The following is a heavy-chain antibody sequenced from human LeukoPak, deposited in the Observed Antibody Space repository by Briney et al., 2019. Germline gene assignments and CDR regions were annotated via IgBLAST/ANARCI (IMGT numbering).Heavy chain of an antibody. V-gene: IGHV4-34*01. Sequence: PSETLSLTCAVYGGSFSGYYWSWIRQPPGKGLEWIGEINHSGSTNYNPSLKSRVTISVDTSKNQFSLKLSSVTAADTAVYYCAGVSTYYYDSRGHHAFDIWGQGTMVTVSS. CDR3: AGVSTYYYDSRGHHAFDI. J-gene: IGHJ3*02. CDR2: INHSGST. CDR1: GGSFSGYY. D-gene: IGHD3-22*01.